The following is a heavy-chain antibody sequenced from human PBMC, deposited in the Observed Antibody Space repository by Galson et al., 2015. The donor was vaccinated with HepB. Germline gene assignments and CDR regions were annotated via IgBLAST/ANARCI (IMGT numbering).Heavy chain of an antibody. D-gene: IGHD6-13*01. CDR2: ISYSGST. CDR3: ARDRSMGISAFDI. Sequence: ETLSLTCTVSDGSISNSYWSWIRQPPGKGLEWIGYISYSGSTNYNPSLKSRVTISVDTSKNQFSLKLSSVAAADTAVYYCARDRSMGISAFDIWGQGTMVTVSS. J-gene: IGHJ3*02. CDR1: DGSISNSY. V-gene: IGHV4-59*01.